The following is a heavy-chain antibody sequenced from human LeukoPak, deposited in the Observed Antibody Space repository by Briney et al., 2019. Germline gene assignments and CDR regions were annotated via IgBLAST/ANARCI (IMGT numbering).Heavy chain of an antibody. V-gene: IGHV4-38-2*01. D-gene: IGHD6-6*01. CDR3: ARHSMPTLSSPSSTFDY. CDR1: GDSVRSVNH. J-gene: IGHJ4*02. Sequence: SETLSLTCAVSGDSVRSVNHWGWIRQPPGNGLEWIGSGTTYYNPSLKSRVTMSVDTSNNQFSLKLTSVTAADTAVYYCARHSMPTLSSPSSTFDYWGQGTLVTVSS. CDR2: GTT.